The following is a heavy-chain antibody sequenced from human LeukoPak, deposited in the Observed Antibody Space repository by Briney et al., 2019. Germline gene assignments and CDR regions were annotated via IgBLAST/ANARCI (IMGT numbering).Heavy chain of an antibody. D-gene: IGHD6-19*01. J-gene: IGHJ3*02. CDR1: GFTFSNAW. Sequence: PGGSLRLSCAASGFTFSNAWMSWVRQAPGKGLEWVGRIKSKTDGGTTDYAAPVKGRFTISRDDSKNTLYLQMNSLKTEDTAVYYCTTVGTADSSGWYKGDAFDIWGQGTMVTVSS. CDR3: TTVGTADSSGWYKGDAFDI. V-gene: IGHV3-15*01. CDR2: IKSKTDGGTT.